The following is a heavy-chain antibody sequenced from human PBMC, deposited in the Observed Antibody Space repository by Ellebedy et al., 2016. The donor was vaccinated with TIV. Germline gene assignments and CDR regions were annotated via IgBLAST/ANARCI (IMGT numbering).Heavy chain of an antibody. Sequence: GESLKISCAASGFTFSSYAMHWVRQAPGKGLEWVAVISYDGSNKYYADSVKGRFTISRDNSKNTLYLQMNSLRAEDTAVYYCARVGYCSSTSCSNWFDPWGQGTLVTVSS. V-gene: IGHV3-30-3*01. CDR3: ARVGYCSSTSCSNWFDP. D-gene: IGHD2-2*01. CDR1: GFTFSSYA. CDR2: ISYDGSNK. J-gene: IGHJ5*02.